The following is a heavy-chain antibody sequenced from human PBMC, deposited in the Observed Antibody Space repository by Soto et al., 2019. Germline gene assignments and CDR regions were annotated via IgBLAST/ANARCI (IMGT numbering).Heavy chain of an antibody. Sequence: QVQLQQWGAGLLKPSETLSLTCAVYGGSFSGYYWSWIRQPPGKGLEWIGEINHSGSTNYNPSLKSRVPISVDTSKNQFSLKLSSVTAADTAVYYCARVPLLYYYSSGSYYPARYGMDVWGQGTTVTVSS. J-gene: IGHJ6*02. CDR2: INHSGST. CDR3: ARVPLLYYYSSGSYYPARYGMDV. CDR1: GGSFSGYY. V-gene: IGHV4-34*01. D-gene: IGHD3-10*01.